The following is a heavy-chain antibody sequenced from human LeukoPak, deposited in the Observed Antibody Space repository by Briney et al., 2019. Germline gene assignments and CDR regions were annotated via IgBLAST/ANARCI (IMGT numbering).Heavy chain of an antibody. D-gene: IGHD3-22*01. CDR3: ARLLTYYYDSSGYYSAFDI. Sequence: ASVKVSCKASGYTFTGNIMHWVRQAPGQGLEWMGWISAYNGNTNYAQKLQGRVAMTTDTSTSTAYMELRSLRPDDTAVYYCARLLTYYYDSSGYYSAFDIWGQGTMVTVSS. CDR1: GYTFTGNI. CDR2: ISAYNGNT. V-gene: IGHV1-18*01. J-gene: IGHJ3*02.